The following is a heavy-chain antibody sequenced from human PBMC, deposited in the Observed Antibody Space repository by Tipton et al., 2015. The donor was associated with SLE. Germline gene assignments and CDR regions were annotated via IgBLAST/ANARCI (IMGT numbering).Heavy chain of an antibody. CDR1: GYSFTSYW. D-gene: IGHD3-10*01. J-gene: IGHJ4*02. V-gene: IGHV5-10-1*01. CDR3: ARGRGYEQPTHRGGDY. Sequence: QLVQSGAEVKKPGESLRISCKGSGYSFTSYWISWVRQMPGKGLEWMGRIDPSDSYTNYSPSFQGHVTISADKSISTAYLQWSSLKASDTAMYYCARGRGYEQPTHRGGDYWGQGTLVTVSS. CDR2: IDPSDSYT.